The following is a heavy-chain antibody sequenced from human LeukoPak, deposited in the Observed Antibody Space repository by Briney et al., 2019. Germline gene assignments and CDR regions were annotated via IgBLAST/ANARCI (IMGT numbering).Heavy chain of an antibody. CDR1: GYSISTGYY. CDR3: ARDETYSSDWQPNHSHYYMDV. J-gene: IGHJ6*03. V-gene: IGHV4-38-2*02. Sequence: SETLSLTCTVSGYSISTGYYWDWIRQPPGEGLEWIGTFYHGGSTHYNPSLKSRVTISVDTSRNQFSLRLTSVTAADTAVYYCARDETYSSDWQPNHSHYYMDVWGKGITVTVSS. CDR2: FYHGGST. D-gene: IGHD6-19*01.